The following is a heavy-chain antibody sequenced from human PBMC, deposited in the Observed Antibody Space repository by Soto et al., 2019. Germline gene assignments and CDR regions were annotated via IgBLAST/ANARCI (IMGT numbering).Heavy chain of an antibody. CDR2: IYYSGST. J-gene: IGHJ4*02. Sequence: SETLSLTCTVSGGSISSDGYYWSWIRQYPGKGLEWIGYIYYSGSTYYNPSLKSRVTISVDTSKNQFSLKLSSVTAADTAVYYCARSDGRYWGQGTLVTVSS. CDR3: ARSDGRY. CDR1: GGSISSDGYY. V-gene: IGHV4-31*03.